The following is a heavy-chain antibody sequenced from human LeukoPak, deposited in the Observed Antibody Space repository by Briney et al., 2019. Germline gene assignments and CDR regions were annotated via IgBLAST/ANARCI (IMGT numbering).Heavy chain of an antibody. CDR2: IKQEGSAI. CDR1: GLNSSTQW. Sequence: GSLSPSPAPSGLNSSTQWMSWLRHAPRKRLEWVALIKQEGSAIHYVDSVKRRFTISRHNAKNSLSLQMNSLRPHDTAVYYCPGDEGRTSDIWGPGTKVTVS. CDR3: PGDEGRTSDI. V-gene: IGHV3-7*04. J-gene: IGHJ3*02.